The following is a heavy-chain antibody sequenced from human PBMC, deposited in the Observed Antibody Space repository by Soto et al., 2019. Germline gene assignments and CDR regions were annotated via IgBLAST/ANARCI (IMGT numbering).Heavy chain of an antibody. J-gene: IGHJ5*01. D-gene: IGHD4-4*01. CDR1: GYTFTNYW. Sequence: GESLKISCQTSGYTFTNYWIGWVRQMPGGSLEWLGLIFPRDFDVRYSPSFEGQVTISADRSTATAFLRWRSLEASDSALYFCARLVSLLQPIDSWGQGTPVTVSS. V-gene: IGHV5-51*01. CDR3: ARLVSLLQPIDS. CDR2: IFPRDFDV.